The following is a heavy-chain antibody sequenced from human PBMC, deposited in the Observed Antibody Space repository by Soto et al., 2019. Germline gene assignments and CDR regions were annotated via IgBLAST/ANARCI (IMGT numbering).Heavy chain of an antibody. CDR3: ARDLPSIFGVVIIPYGMDV. CDR2: IIPIFGTA. Sequence: SVKVSCKASGGTFSSYAISWVRQAPGQGLEWMGGIIPIFGTANYAQKFQGRVTITADESTSTAYMELSSLRSEDTTVYYCARDLPSIFGVVIIPYGMDVWGQGTTVTVSS. CDR1: GGTFSSYA. D-gene: IGHD3-3*01. V-gene: IGHV1-69*13. J-gene: IGHJ6*02.